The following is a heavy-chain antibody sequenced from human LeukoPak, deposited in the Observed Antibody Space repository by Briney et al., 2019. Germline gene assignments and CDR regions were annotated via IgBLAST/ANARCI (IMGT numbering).Heavy chain of an antibody. CDR2: IYYSGST. D-gene: IGHD1-26*01. Sequence: SETLSLTCTVSSGSISSSSYYWGWIRQPPGKGLEWIGSIYYSGSTYYIPSLKSRVTISVDTSKNQFSLKLSSVTAADTAVYYCASLRERSYYARGFDYWGQGTLVTVSS. CDR3: ASLRERSYYARGFDY. CDR1: SGSISSSSYY. J-gene: IGHJ4*02. V-gene: IGHV4-39*01.